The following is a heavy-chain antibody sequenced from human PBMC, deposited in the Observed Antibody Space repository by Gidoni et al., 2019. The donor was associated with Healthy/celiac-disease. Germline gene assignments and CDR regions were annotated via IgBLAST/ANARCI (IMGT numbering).Heavy chain of an antibody. CDR2: ISPIFGTA. V-gene: IGHV1-69*06. Sequence: QVQLVQPGAEVKKPGSSVKVSCKASGGTFRSYAISWVRQASGQGLEWVGGISPIFGTANYAQKFQGSVTITADKSTSTAYMELSSLRSEDTAVYYCAREEALDYYGSGGFDPWGQGTLVTVSS. CDR3: AREEALDYYGSGGFDP. CDR1: GGTFRSYA. J-gene: IGHJ5*02. D-gene: IGHD3-10*01.